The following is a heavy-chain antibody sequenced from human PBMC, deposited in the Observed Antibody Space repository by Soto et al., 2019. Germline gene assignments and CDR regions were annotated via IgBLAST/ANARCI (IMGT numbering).Heavy chain of an antibody. Sequence: GGSLRLSCAASGFTFSSYAMSWVRQAPGKGLEWVSAISGSGGSTYYADSVKGRFTISRDNSKNTLYLQMNSLRAEDTAVYYCAKLLRGFRHEEVVVVVAAPYYFDYWGQGTLVTVSS. J-gene: IGHJ4*02. CDR2: ISGSGGST. V-gene: IGHV3-23*01. CDR3: AKLLRGFRHEEVVVVVAAPYYFDY. D-gene: IGHD2-15*01. CDR1: GFTFSSYA.